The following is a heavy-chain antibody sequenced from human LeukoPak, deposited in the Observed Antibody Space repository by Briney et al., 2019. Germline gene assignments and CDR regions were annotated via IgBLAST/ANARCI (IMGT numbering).Heavy chain of an antibody. CDR2: ISYDGSNK. Sequence: GRSLRLSCAASGFTFSIYGMHWVRQAPGKGLEWVAVISYDGSNKYYADSVKGRFTISRDNSKNTLYLQMNSLRAEDTAVYYCASGRRGDYYDSSGYYDYWGQGTLVTVSS. J-gene: IGHJ4*02. D-gene: IGHD3-22*01. CDR1: GFTFSIYG. CDR3: ASGRRGDYYDSSGYYDY. V-gene: IGHV3-30*03.